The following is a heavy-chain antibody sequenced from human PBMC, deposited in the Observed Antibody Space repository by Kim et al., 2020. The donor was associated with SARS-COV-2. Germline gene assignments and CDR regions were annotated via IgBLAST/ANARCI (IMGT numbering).Heavy chain of an antibody. CDR3: AKEGQFSNSAGGIDY. J-gene: IGHJ4*02. CDR1: GFTFSNFA. CDR2: ISGSGDNT. D-gene: IGHD6-6*01. Sequence: GGSLRLSCAASGFTFSNFAMSWVRQAPGKGLEWVSGISGSGDNTYYADSVKGRFTFSRDNSRNTLYLQMSSLRGEDTAVYYCAKEGQFSNSAGGIDYWGQGALVTVSS. V-gene: IGHV3-23*01.